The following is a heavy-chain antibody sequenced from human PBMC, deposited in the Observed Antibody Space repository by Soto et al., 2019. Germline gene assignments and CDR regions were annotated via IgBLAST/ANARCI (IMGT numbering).Heavy chain of an antibody. CDR2: ISYDGSNK. V-gene: IGHV3-30*18. CDR1: GFTFSSYG. J-gene: IGHJ4*02. Sequence: GGSLRLSCAASGFTFSSYGMHWVRQAPGKGLEWVAVISYDGSNKYYADSVKGRFTISRDNSKNTLYLQMNSLRAEDTAVYYCAKGRPITMVRGVIIPAYFDYWGQGTLVTVSS. CDR3: AKGRPITMVRGVIIPAYFDY. D-gene: IGHD3-10*01.